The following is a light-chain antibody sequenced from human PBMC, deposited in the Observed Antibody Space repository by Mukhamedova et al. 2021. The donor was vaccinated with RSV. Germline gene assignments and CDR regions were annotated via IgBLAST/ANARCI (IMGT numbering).Light chain of an antibody. Sequence: WYQRRVHGKAPKLLIYDASNLETGVPSRFSGSGSGTDFTFTISSLQPEDIATYNCQQYDNLPPTCTFGGGTKVEIK. V-gene: IGKV1-33*01. J-gene: IGKJ4*01. CDR3: QQYDNLPPTCT. CDR2: DAS.